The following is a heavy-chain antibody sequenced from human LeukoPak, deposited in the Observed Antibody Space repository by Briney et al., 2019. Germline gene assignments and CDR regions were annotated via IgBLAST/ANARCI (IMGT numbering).Heavy chain of an antibody. J-gene: IGHJ5*02. V-gene: IGHV4-30-4*08. CDR1: GGSISSGDYY. CDR3: ARGRDGGFDP. CDR2: INHSGST. Sequence: SQTLSLTCTVSGGSISSGDYYWSWIRQPPGKGLEWIGEINHSGSTNYNPSLKSRVTISVDTSKNQFSLKLSSVTAADTAVYYCARGRDGGFDPWGQGTLDTVSS.